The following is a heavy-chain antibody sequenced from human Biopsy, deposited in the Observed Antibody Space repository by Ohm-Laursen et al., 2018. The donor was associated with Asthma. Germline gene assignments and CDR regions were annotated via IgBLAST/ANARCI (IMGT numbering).Heavy chain of an antibody. J-gene: IGHJ4*02. CDR1: GGSIGSFY. V-gene: IGHV4-59*01. D-gene: IGHD6-19*01. Sequence: TLSLTWGAYGGSIGSFYWSWIRQSPEKGLEWMGYVYWTGSTNYNPSLKSRVTMSVDTSKNRMFLELTSVTAADTAIYYCVRAVRNEQWLAPFDYWGQGKPVTVSS. CDR3: VRAVRNEQWLAPFDY. CDR2: VYWTGST.